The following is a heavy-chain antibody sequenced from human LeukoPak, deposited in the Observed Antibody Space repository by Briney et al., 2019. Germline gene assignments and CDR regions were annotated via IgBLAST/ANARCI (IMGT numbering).Heavy chain of an antibody. Sequence: QPGGSLRLSCAASGVTFDDYAMHWVRQAPGKGLEWVSVISWNSGTIVYAGSVKGRFTISRDNAKNSLYLQMNSLRAEDTALYYCAKDLAFGITLRRGSNSHKGYWGQGTLVTVSS. CDR1: GVTFDDYA. CDR3: AKDLAFGITLRRGSNSHKGY. D-gene: IGHD3-10*01. CDR2: ISWNSGTI. J-gene: IGHJ4*02. V-gene: IGHV3-9*01.